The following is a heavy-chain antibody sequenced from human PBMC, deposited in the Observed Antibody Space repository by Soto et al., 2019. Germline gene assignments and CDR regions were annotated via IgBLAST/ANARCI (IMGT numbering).Heavy chain of an antibody. V-gene: IGHV3-72*01. CDR2: SRNKANSYSI. CDR3: ARYSGSYRRAFDI. D-gene: IGHD1-26*01. J-gene: IGHJ3*02. CDR1: GFTFSDYY. Sequence: ESGGGLVQPGGSLRLSCAVSGFTFSDYYMDWVRQAPGKGLEWVGLSRNKANSYSIEYAASVKDRFTISRDDSKNSLYLQMNSLKTDDTAVYYCARYSGSYRRAFDIWGQGTMVTVSS.